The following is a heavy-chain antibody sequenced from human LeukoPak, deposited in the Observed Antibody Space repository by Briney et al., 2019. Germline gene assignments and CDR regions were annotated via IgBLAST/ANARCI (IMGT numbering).Heavy chain of an antibody. CDR2: ISGSSSYM. CDR1: GFPFSAYS. J-gene: IGHJ4*02. CDR3: AKAYYGSSGYSYYFDY. Sequence: GGSLRLSCAASGFPFSAYSMNWVRQAPGKGLEWVSSISGSSSYMFYADSVKGRFTISRDNAKNSLYLQMNSLRAEDTAVYYCAKAYYGSSGYSYYFDYWGQGTLVTVSS. D-gene: IGHD3-22*01. V-gene: IGHV3-21*01.